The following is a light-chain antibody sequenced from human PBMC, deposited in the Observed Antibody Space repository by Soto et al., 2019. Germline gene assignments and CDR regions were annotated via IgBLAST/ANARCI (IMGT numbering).Light chain of an antibody. CDR2: KAS. CDR3: QQYNSYSPWT. Sequence: DIQMTQSPFTVSASVGDRVTITCRASQSISSWLAWYQQKPGKAPKLLIYKASSLESGVPSRFSGSGSGTEFTLTISSLQPDDFATYYCQQYNSYSPWTFGQGTKVDIK. J-gene: IGKJ1*01. V-gene: IGKV1-5*03. CDR1: QSISSW.